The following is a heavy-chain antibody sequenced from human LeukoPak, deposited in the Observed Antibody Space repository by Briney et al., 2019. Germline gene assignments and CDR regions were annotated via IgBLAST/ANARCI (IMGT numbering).Heavy chain of an antibody. V-gene: IGHV1-18*01. CDR3: ARERSPSSGSEAFDY. Sequence: ASVKVSCKASGYTFTNYGISWVRQAPGQGLEWMGWISAYNGNTNYAQKFQGRDTMTTDTSTSTAYMELRSLRSDDTAVYYCARERSPSSGSEAFDYWGQGTLVTVSS. CDR1: GYTFTNYG. CDR2: ISAYNGNT. D-gene: IGHD1-26*01. J-gene: IGHJ4*02.